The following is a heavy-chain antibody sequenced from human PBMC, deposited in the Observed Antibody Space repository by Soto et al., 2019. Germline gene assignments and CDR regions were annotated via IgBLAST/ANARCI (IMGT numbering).Heavy chain of an antibody. CDR3: VREGSGWYSRGSFDF. Sequence: EAQLLESGGGLVRPGGSLRLSCAASGLPFTNYPRNGVAQAPGRGREGASVISGSGGSTYYADSVQGRFTISRDNSKNTLYLQVNSLRAEDTAIYYCVREGSGWYSRGSFDFWGRGTMVTVS. V-gene: IGHV3-23*01. CDR1: GLPFTNYP. CDR2: ISGSGGST. J-gene: IGHJ3*01. D-gene: IGHD6-19*01.